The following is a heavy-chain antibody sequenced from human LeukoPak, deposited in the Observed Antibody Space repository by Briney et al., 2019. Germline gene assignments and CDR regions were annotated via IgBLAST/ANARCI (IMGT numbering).Heavy chain of an antibody. CDR1: GFTFDDYA. CDR2: IKQDGSEK. CDR3: ARALYPSRGYSYLRSHLFDY. D-gene: IGHD5-18*01. Sequence: GGSLRLSCAVSGFTFDDYAMHWVRQAPGKGLEWVANIKQDGSEKYYVDSVKGRFTISRDNAKNSLYLQMNSLRAEDTAVYYCARALYPSRGYSYLRSHLFDYWGQGTLVTVSS. V-gene: IGHV3-7*01. J-gene: IGHJ4*02.